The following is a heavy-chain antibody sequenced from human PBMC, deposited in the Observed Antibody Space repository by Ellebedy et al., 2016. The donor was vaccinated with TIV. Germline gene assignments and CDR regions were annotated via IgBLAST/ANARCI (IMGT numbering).Heavy chain of an antibody. V-gene: IGHV3-7*01. CDR3: ARDRGGYCSGAMCLTFDF. J-gene: IGHJ4*01. Sequence: DSVRGRFTVSRDNAKNSLVLQMNSLTDEDAAVYYCARDRGGYCSGAMCLTFDFWGHGTLVGVSS. D-gene: IGHD2-15*01.